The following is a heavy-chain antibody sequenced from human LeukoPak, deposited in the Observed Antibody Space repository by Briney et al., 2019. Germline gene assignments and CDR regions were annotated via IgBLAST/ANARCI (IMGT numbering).Heavy chain of an antibody. CDR1: GFTFSTYS. CDR3: ARGPSGSYIDAFDI. Sequence: QSGGSLRLSCTTSGFTFSTYSMNWVRQAPGKGLEWISYISSSSSSIYYADSVRGRFTISRDNAKNSLYLQMNSLRDEDTAVYYCARGPSGSYIDAFDIWGQGTMVTVPS. V-gene: IGHV3-48*02. D-gene: IGHD1-26*01. CDR2: ISSSSSSI. J-gene: IGHJ3*02.